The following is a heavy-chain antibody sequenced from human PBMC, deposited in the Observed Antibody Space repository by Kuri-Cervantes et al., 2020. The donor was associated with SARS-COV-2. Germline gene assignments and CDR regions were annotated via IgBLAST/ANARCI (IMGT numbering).Heavy chain of an antibody. J-gene: IGHJ4*01. Sequence: SETLSLTCTVSGGSISSSSYYWGWIRQPPGKGLEWIGSIYYSGSTYYNPSLKSRVTISVDTSKNQFSLKLSSVTAADTAVYYCARQLMTTVTRGPYYFDYWGHGTQVTVSS. V-gene: IGHV4-39*01. D-gene: IGHD4-17*01. CDR3: ARQLMTTVTRGPYYFDY. CDR1: GGSISSSSYY. CDR2: IYYSGST.